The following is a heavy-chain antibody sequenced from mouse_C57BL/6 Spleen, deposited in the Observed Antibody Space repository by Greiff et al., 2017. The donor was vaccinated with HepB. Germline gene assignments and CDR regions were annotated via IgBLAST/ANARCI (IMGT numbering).Heavy chain of an antibody. D-gene: IGHD1-1*01. V-gene: IGHV1-82*01. J-gene: IGHJ4*01. CDR1: GYAFSSSW. CDR3: ARGYYGSSFKGAMDY. Sequence: VQLQQSGPELVKPGASVKISCKASGYAFSSSWMNWVKQRPGKGLEWIGRIYPGDGDTNYNGKFKGKATLTADKSSSTAYMQLSSLTSEDSAVYFCARGYYGSSFKGAMDYWGQGTSVTVSS. CDR2: IYPGDGDT.